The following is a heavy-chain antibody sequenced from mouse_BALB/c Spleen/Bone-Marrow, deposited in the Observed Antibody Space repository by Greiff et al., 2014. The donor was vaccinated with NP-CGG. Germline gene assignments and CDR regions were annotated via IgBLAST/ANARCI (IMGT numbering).Heavy chain of an antibody. J-gene: IGHJ1*01. CDR3: TRYFYGGRDWYFDV. V-gene: IGHV1-5*01. D-gene: IGHD1-1*01. CDR2: VYPGNNDT. CDR1: GYTFTSFW. Sequence: VQLQQSGTVLARPGASVKMSCKASGYTFTSFWMHWVKQRPGQGLEWIGAVYPGNNDTNYNQNFKGKAKLTAVTSTSTAYMECSSLTNEDSAVYYCTRYFYGGRDWYFDVWGAGTTVTVSS.